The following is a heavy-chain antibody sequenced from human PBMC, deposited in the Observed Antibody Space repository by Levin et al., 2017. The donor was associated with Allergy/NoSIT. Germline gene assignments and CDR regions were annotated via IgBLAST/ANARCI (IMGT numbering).Heavy chain of an antibody. V-gene: IGHV5-51*01. D-gene: IGHD6-13*01. CDR2: IYPGDSDT. J-gene: IGHJ3*02. CDR1: GYSFTSYW. CDR3: ARLQQQQLDAFDI. Sequence: GGSLRLSCKGSGYSFTSYWIGWVRQMPGKGLEWMGIIYPGDSDTRYSPSFQGQVTISADKSISTAYLQWSSLKASDTAMYYCARLQQQQLDAFDIWGQGTMVTVSS.